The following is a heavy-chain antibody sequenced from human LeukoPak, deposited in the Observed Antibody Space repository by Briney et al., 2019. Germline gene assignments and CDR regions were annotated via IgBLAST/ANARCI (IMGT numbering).Heavy chain of an antibody. D-gene: IGHD6-19*01. Sequence: GASVKVSCKASGYTFTIYDINWVRQATGQGLEWMGWMNPKSGNTGYAQNFQGRVTITRDTSISTAYMALSGLTSEDTAVYYCARVAGSIDYWGQGTLVTVSS. CDR2: MNPKSGNT. CDR3: ARVAGSIDY. CDR1: GYTFTIYD. J-gene: IGHJ4*02. V-gene: IGHV1-8*03.